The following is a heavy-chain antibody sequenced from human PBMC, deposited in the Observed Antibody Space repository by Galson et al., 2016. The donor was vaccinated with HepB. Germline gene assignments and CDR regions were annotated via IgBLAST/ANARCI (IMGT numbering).Heavy chain of an antibody. Sequence: SVKVSCKASGYTFVTYGITWVRQAPGQGLEWMGWISTYNGNTNYAQKFQGRVTMTTDTSTSTAYMELRSLRSDDTAVYYCARPDHKAARDAFDIWGQGTMVTVSS. CDR2: ISTYNGNT. V-gene: IGHV1-18*01. CDR3: ARPDHKAARDAFDI. D-gene: IGHD6-13*01. J-gene: IGHJ3*02. CDR1: GYTFVTYG.